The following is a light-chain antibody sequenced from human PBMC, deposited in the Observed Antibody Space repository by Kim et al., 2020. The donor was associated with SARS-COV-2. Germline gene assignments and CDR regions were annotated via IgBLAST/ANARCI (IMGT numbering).Light chain of an antibody. Sequence: QSVLTQPASVSGSPGQSITISCSGTSSDVGGYNYVSWYQQYAGKAPKLMIYDVFKRPSGVSNRFSGSKSSNTASLTISGLQAEDEADYYCTSYRSSGYVFGSGTKVTVL. CDR3: TSYRSSGYV. J-gene: IGLJ1*01. CDR1: SSDVGGYNY. V-gene: IGLV2-14*03. CDR2: DVF.